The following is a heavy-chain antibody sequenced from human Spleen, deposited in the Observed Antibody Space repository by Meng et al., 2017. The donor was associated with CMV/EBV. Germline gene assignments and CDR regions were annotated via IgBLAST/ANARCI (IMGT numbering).Heavy chain of an antibody. D-gene: IGHD2-2*01. J-gene: IGHJ6*02. CDR1: GFTFSSYA. Sequence: GGSLRLSCAASGFTFSSYAMSWVRQVPGKGLEWVSGITSGVGSAYYAGSVKGRFTISRDNSKNTLYLQMNSLRAEDTAVYYCARDRRVVPAAGYYGMDVWGQGTTVTVSS. V-gene: IGHV3-23*01. CDR3: ARDRRVVPAAGYYGMDV. CDR2: ITSGVGSA.